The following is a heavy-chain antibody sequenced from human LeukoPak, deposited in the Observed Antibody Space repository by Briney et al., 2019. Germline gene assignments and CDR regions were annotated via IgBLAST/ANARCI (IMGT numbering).Heavy chain of an antibody. CDR2: IIPIFGTA. Sequence: GASVKVSCKASGGTFSSYAISWVRQAPGQGLEWMGGIIPIFGTANYAQKFQGRVTITADESTSTAYMELSSLRSEDTALYYCARGGSLGSSSWYHDYWGQGTLVTVSS. D-gene: IGHD6-13*01. CDR1: GGTFSSYA. CDR3: ARGGSLGSSSWYHDY. V-gene: IGHV1-69*01. J-gene: IGHJ4*02.